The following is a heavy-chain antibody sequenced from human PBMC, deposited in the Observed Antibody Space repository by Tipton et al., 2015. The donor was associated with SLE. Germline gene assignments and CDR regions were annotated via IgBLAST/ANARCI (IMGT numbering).Heavy chain of an antibody. CDR2: ISSSGSTI. D-gene: IGHD3-3*01. CDR3: AKDISYDFWSGIDY. J-gene: IGHJ4*02. CDR1: GFTFSSYE. V-gene: IGHV3-48*03. Sequence: SLRLSCAASGFTFSSYEMNWVRQAPGKGLEWVSYISSSGSTIYYADSVKGRFTISRDNAKNSLYLQMNSLRAEDTALYYCAKDISYDFWSGIDYWGQGTLVTVSS.